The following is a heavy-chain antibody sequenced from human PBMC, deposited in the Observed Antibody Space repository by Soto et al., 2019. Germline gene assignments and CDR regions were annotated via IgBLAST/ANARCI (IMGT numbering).Heavy chain of an antibody. V-gene: IGHV3-23*01. Sequence: GGSLRLSCAASGFTFSSYAMTWIRQAPGKGLEWVASISSSTISTHYADSVRGRFTISRDNSKNTVNLQMNRLRAEDTAVYYCARDPWAADYWGQGTLVTVSS. CDR2: ISSSTIST. CDR3: ARDPWAADY. D-gene: IGHD3-16*01. CDR1: GFTFSSYA. J-gene: IGHJ4*02.